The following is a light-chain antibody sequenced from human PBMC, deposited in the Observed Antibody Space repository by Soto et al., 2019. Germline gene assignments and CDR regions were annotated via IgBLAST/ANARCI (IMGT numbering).Light chain of an antibody. CDR3: MSYTRTISPV. Sequence: QSVLTRAASVSGSPGQSITISCTGTSSDVGGYNYVSWYQQHPCKAPKLMIYEVSNRPSGVSNRFSGSKSGNTASLTIYGLQAEYEGDYYWMSYTRTISPVFAAATKAIV. J-gene: IGLJ1*01. V-gene: IGLV2-14*01. CDR1: SSDVGGYNY. CDR2: EVS.